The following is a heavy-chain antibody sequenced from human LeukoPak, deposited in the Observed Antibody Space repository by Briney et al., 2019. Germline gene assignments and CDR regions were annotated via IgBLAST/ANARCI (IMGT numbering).Heavy chain of an antibody. CDR1: GGSFSGYY. Sequence: PSETLSLTCAVYGGSFSGYYWSWIRQPPGKGLEWIGEINHSGSTNYNPSLKSRVTISVDTSKNQFSLKLSFVTAADTAVYYCARGTYYYDSSGYYSNWFDPWGQGTLVTVSS. CDR3: ARGTYYYDSSGYYSNWFDP. CDR2: INHSGST. V-gene: IGHV4-34*01. D-gene: IGHD3-22*01. J-gene: IGHJ5*02.